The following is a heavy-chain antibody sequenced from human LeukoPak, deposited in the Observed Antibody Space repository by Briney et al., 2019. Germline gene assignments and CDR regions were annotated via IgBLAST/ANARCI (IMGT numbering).Heavy chain of an antibody. V-gene: IGHV4-39*01. J-gene: IGHJ4*02. D-gene: IGHD6-13*01. CDR1: GGSISSSSYY. CDR3: ARTHGDGYSSSWYIDY. CDR2: IYYSGST. Sequence: SKTLSLTCTVSGGSISSSSYYWGWIRQPPGKGLEWIGSIYYSGSTYYNPSLKSRVTISVDTSKNQFSLKLSSVTAADTAVYYCARTHGDGYSSSWYIDYWGQGTLVTVSS.